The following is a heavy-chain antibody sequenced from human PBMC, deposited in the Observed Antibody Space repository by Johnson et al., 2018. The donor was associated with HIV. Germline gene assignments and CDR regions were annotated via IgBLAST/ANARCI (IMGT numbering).Heavy chain of an antibody. CDR1: GFTFSSYW. J-gene: IGHJ3*02. CDR3: ARATAYGGRVDGFDI. D-gene: IGHD4-23*01. CDR2: INGDGSGI. Sequence: VQLVESGGGLVQPGGSLRLSCAASGFTFSSYWMHWVRQGPGKGLVWVSRINGDGSGITYADSVQGRFTISRDNAKNSLDLQMNSLRGEDTALYYCARATAYGGRVDGFDIWGQGTMVTVSS. V-gene: IGHV3-74*01.